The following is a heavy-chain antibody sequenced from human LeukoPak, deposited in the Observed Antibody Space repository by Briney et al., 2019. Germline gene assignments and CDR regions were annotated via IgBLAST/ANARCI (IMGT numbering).Heavy chain of an antibody. CDR3: AREWGRIVVVPAATRNWFDP. Sequence: ASVKVSCKASGYTFTSYYMHWVRQAPGQGLEWMGWINPNSGGTNYAQKFQGRVTMTRDTSISTAYMELSRLRSDDTAVYYCAREWGRIVVVPAATRNWFDPWGQGTLVTVSS. J-gene: IGHJ5*02. CDR1: GYTFTSYY. D-gene: IGHD2-2*01. CDR2: INPNSGGT. V-gene: IGHV1-2*02.